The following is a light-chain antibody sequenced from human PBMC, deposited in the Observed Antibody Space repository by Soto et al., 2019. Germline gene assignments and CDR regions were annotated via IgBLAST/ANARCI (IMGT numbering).Light chain of an antibody. CDR3: QQYNNWSYT. CDR1: QSVSSN. V-gene: IGKV3-15*01. Sequence: EIVMTQSPATLSVSPGESDTLSCRASQSVSSNLAWYQQKPGQAPRLLIYGASTRATGIPARFSGSVSGTEFTLTIRCLQSEDFAVDYCQQYNNWSYTFGQGTKLEIK. J-gene: IGKJ2*01. CDR2: GAS.